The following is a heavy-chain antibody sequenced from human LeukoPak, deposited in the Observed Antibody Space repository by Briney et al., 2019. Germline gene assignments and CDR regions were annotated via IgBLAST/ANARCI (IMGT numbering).Heavy chain of an antibody. CDR3: AKDLATVTSGPY. CDR1: GFTFTSYS. J-gene: IGHJ4*02. V-gene: IGHV3-23*01. CDR2: IIGSGGST. Sequence: GGSLRLSCAASGFTFTSYSMNWVRQAPGKGLEWVSAIIGSGGSTYYADSVKGRFTISRDNSKNTLYLQMNSLRAEDTAVYYCAKDLATVTSGPYWGQGTLVTVSS. D-gene: IGHD4-17*01.